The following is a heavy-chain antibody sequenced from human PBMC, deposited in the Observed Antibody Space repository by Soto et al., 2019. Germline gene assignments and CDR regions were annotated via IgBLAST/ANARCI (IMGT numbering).Heavy chain of an antibody. CDR1: GGSISSGGYY. V-gene: IGHV4-31*03. Sequence: SETLSLTCTVSGGSISSGGYYWSWIRQHPGKGLEWIGYIYYSGGTYYNPSLKSRVTISVDTSKNQFSLKLSSVTAADTAVYYCARDRSNYDILTGYPLSYYGMDVWGQGTTVTV. D-gene: IGHD3-9*01. J-gene: IGHJ6*02. CDR2: IYYSGGT. CDR3: ARDRSNYDILTGYPLSYYGMDV.